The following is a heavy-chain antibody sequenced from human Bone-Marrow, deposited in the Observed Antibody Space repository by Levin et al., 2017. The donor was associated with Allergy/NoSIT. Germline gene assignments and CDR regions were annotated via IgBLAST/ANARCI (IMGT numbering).Heavy chain of an antibody. J-gene: IGHJ4*02. CDR3: ARDNLDTVTSLLDY. CDR1: GFTFSSYA. D-gene: IGHD4-17*01. CDR2: ISYDGSNK. V-gene: IGHV3-30-3*01. Sequence: GGSLRLSCAASGFTFSSYAMHWVRQAPGKGLEWVAVISYDGSNKYYADSVKGRFTISRDNSKNTLYLQMNSLRAEDTAVYYCARDNLDTVTSLLDYWGQGTLVTVSS.